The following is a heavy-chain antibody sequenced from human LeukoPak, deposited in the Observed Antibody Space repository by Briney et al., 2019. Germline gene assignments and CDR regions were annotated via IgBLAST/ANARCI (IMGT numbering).Heavy chain of an antibody. J-gene: IGHJ6*02. V-gene: IGHV6-1*01. Sequence: SQTLSLTCAISGDSVSRNSAAWNWIRQSPSRGLEWLGRTFYRSKFYNEYAVSVISRITISADTSKNQFSLQLNSVTPEDTGVYYCAAGRLTYYAMDVWGQGITVTVSS. CDR1: GDSVSRNSAA. D-gene: IGHD4/OR15-4a*01. CDR2: TFYRSKFYN. CDR3: AAGRLTYYAMDV.